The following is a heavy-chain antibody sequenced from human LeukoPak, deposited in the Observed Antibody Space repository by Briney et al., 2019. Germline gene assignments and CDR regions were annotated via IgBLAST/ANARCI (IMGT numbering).Heavy chain of an antibody. D-gene: IGHD1-26*01. V-gene: IGHV3-23*01. CDR2: ISGSGDST. J-gene: IGHJ4*02. CDR3: AKTMGAIDHDY. Sequence: GGSLRLSCAASGFRFSSFAMTWIRQAPGKGLEWISSISGSGDSTYYADSVKGRFTISRDNSKNTLYRDNSKNTLYLQMNNLRAEDTAVYYCAKTMGAIDHDYWGQGTLVTVSS. CDR1: GFRFSSFA.